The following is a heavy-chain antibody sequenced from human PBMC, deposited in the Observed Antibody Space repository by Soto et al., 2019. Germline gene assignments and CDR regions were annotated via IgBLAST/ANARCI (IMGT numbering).Heavy chain of an antibody. CDR3: ARDRLAYCGGDCYLSR. V-gene: IGHV1-18*01. Sequence: ASVKVSCKASGYTFTSYGISWVRQAPGQGLEWMGWISAYNGNTNYAQKLQGRVTMTTDTSTSTAYMELRSLRSDDTAVYYCARDRLAYCGGDCYLSRWGQGTLVTVSS. D-gene: IGHD2-21*02. CDR1: GYTFTSYG. J-gene: IGHJ4*02. CDR2: ISAYNGNT.